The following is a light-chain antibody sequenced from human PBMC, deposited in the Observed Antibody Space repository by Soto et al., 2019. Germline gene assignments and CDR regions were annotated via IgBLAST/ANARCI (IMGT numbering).Light chain of an antibody. V-gene: IGKV3-20*01. CDR2: GTS. Sequence: IVLTQSPGTLSLSPGDRATLSCRASQSVNSRYLAWYQQKPGQAPRLLIYGTSYRITGIPDRFTGSGSETDFTLTISRLEPEDFAVYYCQQYGTSPHNFGQGTKLEIK. CDR1: QSVNSRY. J-gene: IGKJ2*01. CDR3: QQYGTSPHN.